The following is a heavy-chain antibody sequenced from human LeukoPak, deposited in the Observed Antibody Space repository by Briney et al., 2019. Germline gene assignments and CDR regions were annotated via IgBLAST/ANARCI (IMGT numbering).Heavy chain of an antibody. J-gene: IGHJ3*01. V-gene: IGHV3-30*04. CDR2: ISMDGIQE. D-gene: IGHD5-18*01. CDR3: AREVYSYALDALDL. Sequence: GRSLRLSCAASGFRFNNYAMHWVRQPPGTGLEWVAVISMDGIQEYYADSVKGRFSISRDNSKNTLYLQMNSLRSEDTAVYYCAREVYSYALDALDLWGQGTMVTVSS. CDR1: GFRFNNYA.